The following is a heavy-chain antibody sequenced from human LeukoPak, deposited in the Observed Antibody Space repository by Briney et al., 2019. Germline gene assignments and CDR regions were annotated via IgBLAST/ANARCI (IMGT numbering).Heavy chain of an antibody. CDR2: IRFDGSEK. J-gene: IGHJ4*02. Sequence: PGGSLRLSCVASGFTFSTFGMHWVRQAPGKVLEWVAFIRFDGSEKYSADSVKGRFTISRDNSKNTLYLRMNSLTAEDTAVYYCAKDRSYHYFDYWGQGTLVTVSS. D-gene: IGHD5-18*01. CDR1: GFTFSTFG. V-gene: IGHV3-30*02. CDR3: AKDRSYHYFDY.